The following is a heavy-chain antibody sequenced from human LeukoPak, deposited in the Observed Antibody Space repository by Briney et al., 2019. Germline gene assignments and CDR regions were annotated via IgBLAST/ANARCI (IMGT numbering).Heavy chain of an antibody. V-gene: IGHV4-4*02. CDR1: GGSISSSYW. D-gene: IGHD6-13*01. CDR3: ARALPDSGYSSYFDY. CDR2: IYHSGSP. J-gene: IGHJ4*02. Sequence: SETLSLTCAVSGGSISSSYWWSWVRQPPGKGLEWIGEIYHSGSPNYNPSLKSRVTISVDKSENHFSLRLSSVTAADTAVYYCARALPDSGYSSYFDYWGQGTLVTVSS.